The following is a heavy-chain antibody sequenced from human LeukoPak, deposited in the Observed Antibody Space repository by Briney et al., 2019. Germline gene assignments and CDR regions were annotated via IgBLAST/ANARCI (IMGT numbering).Heavy chain of an antibody. CDR3: ARLIGSVTTFDY. J-gene: IGHJ4*02. V-gene: IGHV3-7*01. CDR2: IWPDGSDK. CDR1: GFSFNTYY. Sequence: GGSLRLSCAASGFSFNTYYMSGVRQGPGKGLEWVATIWPDGSDKKYVDSVRDRFTISRDNAKNLLYLQMNGLSAEDTAVYFCARLIGSVTTFDYWGQGALVTVSS. D-gene: IGHD4-17*01.